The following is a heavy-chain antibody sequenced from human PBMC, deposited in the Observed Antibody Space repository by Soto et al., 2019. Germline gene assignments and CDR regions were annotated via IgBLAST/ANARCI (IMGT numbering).Heavy chain of an antibody. CDR2: IWYDGSNK. Sequence: GGSLRLSCTASGFTFSHYGMHWARQAPGKGLEWVAVIWYDGSNKYYADSVKGRFTISRDNSKNTLYLQMNSLRAEDTAVNYCARDRPVVVTANDAFDIWGQGTMVTVSS. CDR1: GFTFSHYG. V-gene: IGHV3-33*08. D-gene: IGHD2-21*02. CDR3: ARDRPVVVTANDAFDI. J-gene: IGHJ3*02.